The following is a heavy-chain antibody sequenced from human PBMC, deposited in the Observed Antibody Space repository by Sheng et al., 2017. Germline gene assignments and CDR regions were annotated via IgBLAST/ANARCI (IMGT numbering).Heavy chain of an antibody. Sequence: EVQLVESGGVVVQPGGSLRLSCAASGFTFDDYTMHWVRQAPGKGLEWVSLISWDGGSTYYADSVKGRFTISRDNSKNSLYLQMNSLRTEDTALYYCAKDSDTAMVTSYFDYWGQGTLVTVSS. CDR1: GFTFDDYT. CDR3: AKDSDTAMVTSYFDY. J-gene: IGHJ4*02. CDR2: ISWDGGST. V-gene: IGHV3-43*01. D-gene: IGHD5-18*01.